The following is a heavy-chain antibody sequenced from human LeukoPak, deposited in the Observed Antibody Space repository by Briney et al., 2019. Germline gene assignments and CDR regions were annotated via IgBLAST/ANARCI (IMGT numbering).Heavy chain of an antibody. Sequence: SETLSLTCAVYGGSFSGYYWSWIRQPPGKGLEWIGEINHSGSTNYNPSLKSRVTISVDTSKNQFSLKLRSVTAADTAVYYCARGHLYGGNLYYFDYWGQGTLVTVSS. CDR3: ARGHLYGGNLYYFDY. V-gene: IGHV4-34*01. CDR2: INHSGST. J-gene: IGHJ4*02. CDR1: GGSFSGYY. D-gene: IGHD4-23*01.